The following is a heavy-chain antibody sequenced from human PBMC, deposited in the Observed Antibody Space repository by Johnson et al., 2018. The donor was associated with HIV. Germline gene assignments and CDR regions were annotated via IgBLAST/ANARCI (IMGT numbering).Heavy chain of an antibody. CDR1: GFTFSSYD. D-gene: IGHD1-26*01. J-gene: IGHJ3*02. CDR2: IGTAGDT. CDR3: ARGRWEVGPGGAFDI. V-gene: IGHV3-13*01. Sequence: DVQLVESGGGLLQPGGSLRLSCAASGFTFSSYDMPWVRQATGKGLEWVSAIGTAGDTYYPGSVQGRFTISRDNSKNTLYLQMKSRRAEDTAVYYCARGRWEVGPGGAFDIWGQGTMVTVSS.